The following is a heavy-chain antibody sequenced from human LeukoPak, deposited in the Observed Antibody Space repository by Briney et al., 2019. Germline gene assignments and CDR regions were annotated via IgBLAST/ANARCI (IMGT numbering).Heavy chain of an antibody. V-gene: IGHV3-7*01. Sequence: GGSLRLSCAASGFTFSTYYMTWVRQAPGKGLEWVAGIKQDGSENYYVDSVKGRFTISRDNSKNSLYLQMTSLRAEDTAVYFCARERFCTSTTCYVGAPFDYWGQGTLVTVSS. CDR3: ARERFCTSTTCYVGAPFDY. CDR1: GFTFSTYY. J-gene: IGHJ4*02. CDR2: IKQDGSEN. D-gene: IGHD2-2*01.